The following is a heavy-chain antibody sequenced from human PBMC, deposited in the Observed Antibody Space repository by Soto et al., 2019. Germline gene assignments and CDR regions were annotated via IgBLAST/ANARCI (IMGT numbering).Heavy chain of an antibody. D-gene: IGHD3-22*01. CDR1: GFHFSSYS. CDR2: ISGSGGST. V-gene: IGHV3-23*01. CDR3: AKDQTMIVGPDAFDI. J-gene: IGHJ3*02. Sequence: GGSMRLGCAAYGFHFSSYSMSLVRQAPGKGLEWVSAISGSGGSTYYADFVKGRFTISRDNSKNTLYLQMNSLRAEDTAVYYCAKDQTMIVGPDAFDIWGQGTMVTVSS.